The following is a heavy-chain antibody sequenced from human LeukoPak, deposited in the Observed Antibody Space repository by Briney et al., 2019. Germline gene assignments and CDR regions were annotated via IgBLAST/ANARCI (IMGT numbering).Heavy chain of an antibody. J-gene: IGHJ5*01. CDR2: IYYTGNT. CDR1: GDSISSRY. Sequence: SETLSLTCIVSGDSISSRYWGWIRQPPGKGLEGMGYIYYTGNTNYNPSLKSRVTMSVDMSKNQFSLKMTSVTAADTAVYYCARDGRHDNNHWFDSWGQGTLVTVSA. D-gene: IGHD5-24*01. V-gene: IGHV4-59*11. CDR3: ARDGRHDNNHWFDS.